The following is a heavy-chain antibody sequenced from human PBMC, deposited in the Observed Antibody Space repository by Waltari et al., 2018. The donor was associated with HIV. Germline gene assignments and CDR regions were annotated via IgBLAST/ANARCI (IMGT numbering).Heavy chain of an antibody. CDR1: GSRVRDHA. CDR2: IWYDGSKK. V-gene: IGHV3-33*01. D-gene: IGHD6-13*01. Sequence: VPLEESGGGVFRPGSSRGLACAPSGSRVRDHARLWVRQAPGKGLQWVAVIWYDGSKKEYSDSVKGRFTISKDNSKNTLFLQMNSLRVDDTAVYFCARVPFASSWSADSFDVWGPGTRITVSS. CDR3: ARVPFASSWSADSFDV. J-gene: IGHJ3*01.